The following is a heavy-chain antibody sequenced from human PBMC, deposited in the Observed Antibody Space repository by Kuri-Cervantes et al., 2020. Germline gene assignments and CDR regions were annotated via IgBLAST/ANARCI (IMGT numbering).Heavy chain of an antibody. CDR1: GGSISSGSYY. J-gene: IGHJ4*02. CDR3: AGTRMVEMVLGVGY. Sequence: LRLSCTVSGGSISSGSYYWSWIRPPAGKGLECIGRIYTSGSTNYNPSLKSRATISVDTSKNQFSLKLSSVTAADTAVYYCAGTRMVEMVLGVGYWGQGTLVTVSS. D-gene: IGHD5-24*01. V-gene: IGHV4-61*02. CDR2: IYTSGST.